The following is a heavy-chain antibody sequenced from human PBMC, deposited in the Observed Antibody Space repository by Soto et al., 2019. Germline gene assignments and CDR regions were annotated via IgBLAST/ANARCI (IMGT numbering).Heavy chain of an antibody. V-gene: IGHV4-59*08. CDR2: IYYSGST. Sequence: SETLSLTCTVSGGSISSYYWSWIRQPPGKGLEWIGYIYYSGSTNYNPSLKSRVTISVDTSKNQFSLKLSSVTAADTAVYYCARHPSLFFIYEPSYYYYMDVGGKGTTVTVSS. J-gene: IGHJ6*03. D-gene: IGHD3-3*01. CDR3: ARHPSLFFIYEPSYYYYMDV. CDR1: GGSISSYY.